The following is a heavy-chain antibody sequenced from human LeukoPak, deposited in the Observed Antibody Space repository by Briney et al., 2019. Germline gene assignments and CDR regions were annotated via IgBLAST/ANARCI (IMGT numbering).Heavy chain of an antibody. J-gene: IGHJ3*02. D-gene: IGHD6-13*01. V-gene: IGHV3-74*01. CDR1: GSTFSSFW. CDR2: INSGGSSI. CDR3: ASAGRVGDIFDI. Sequence: GGSLRLSCAASGSTFSSFWMYWVRQAPGKGLVWVSRINSGGSSIGYADSVKGRFTISRDNAKNTLSLQMDSLRAEDTAVYFCASAGRVGDIFDIWGQGTMVTVSS.